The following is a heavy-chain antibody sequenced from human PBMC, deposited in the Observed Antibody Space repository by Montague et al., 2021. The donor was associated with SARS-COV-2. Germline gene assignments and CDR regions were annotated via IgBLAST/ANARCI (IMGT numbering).Heavy chain of an antibody. Sequence: SLRLSWAASGFSFSAYAMSWVRQAPGKGLKWVSAITPGGDIPYYADSVRGRFTISRDNARNTVYLQMDSLRVEDTAVYYCVKDTYGSFDPWGLGTLVTVSS. CDR3: VKDTYGSFDP. J-gene: IGHJ5*02. D-gene: IGHD5-24*01. V-gene: IGHV3-23*01. CDR2: ITPGGDIP. CDR1: GFSFSAYA.